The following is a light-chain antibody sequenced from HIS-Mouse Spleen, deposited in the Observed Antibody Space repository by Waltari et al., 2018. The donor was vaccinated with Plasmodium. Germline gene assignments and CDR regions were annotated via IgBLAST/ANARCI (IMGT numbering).Light chain of an antibody. Sequence: QSALTQPRSVSGSPGQSVTISCTGTSSDVGGYNYVSWYQQNPGKTPKPMIYDVSKRPSEVPDRFSGPNSGNTASLAISGLQAEDEDDYYCCSYAGSYTLVFGGGTKLTVL. V-gene: IGLV2-11*01. CDR2: DVS. CDR1: SSDVGGYNY. J-gene: IGLJ3*02. CDR3: CSYAGSYTLV.